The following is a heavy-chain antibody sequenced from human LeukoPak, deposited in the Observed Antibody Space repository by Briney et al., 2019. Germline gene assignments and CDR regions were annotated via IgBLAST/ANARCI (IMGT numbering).Heavy chain of an antibody. V-gene: IGHV4-30-4*08. J-gene: IGHJ5*02. CDR3: ARALRFLEFDP. CDR2: IYYSGST. D-gene: IGHD3-3*01. Sequence: TLSLTCTVSGGSISSGDYYWSWIRQPPGKGLEWIGYIYYSGSTYYNPSLKSRVTISVDTSKNQFSLKLSSVTVADTAVYYCARALRFLEFDPWGQGTLVTVSS. CDR1: GGSISSGDYY.